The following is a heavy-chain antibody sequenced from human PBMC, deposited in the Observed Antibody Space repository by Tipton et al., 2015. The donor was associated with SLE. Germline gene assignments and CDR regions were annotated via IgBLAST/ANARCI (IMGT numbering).Heavy chain of an antibody. CDR1: GGSISSYY. CDR2: IYYSGST. CDR3: ARGTKGGYYYYYYMDV. Sequence: TLSLTCTVSGGSISSYYWSWIRQPPGKGLEWIGYIYYSGSTNYNPSLKSRVTISVDTSKNQFSLKLSSVTAADMAVYYCARGTKGGYYYYYYMDVWGKGATVTVSS. J-gene: IGHJ6*03. V-gene: IGHV4-59*01.